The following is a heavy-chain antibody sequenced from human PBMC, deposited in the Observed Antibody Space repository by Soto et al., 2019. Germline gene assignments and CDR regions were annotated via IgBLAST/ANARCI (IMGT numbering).Heavy chain of an antibody. V-gene: IGHV1-2*04. CDR3: ARDTKKTYYYGSGSPYYFDY. Sequence: GASVKVSCKASGYTFTGYYMHWVRQAPGQGLEWMGWINPNSGGTNYAQKFQGWVTMTRDTSISTAYMELSRLRSDDTAVYYCARDTKKTYYYGSGSPYYFDYWGQRTLVTVSS. CDR1: GYTFTGYY. D-gene: IGHD3-10*01. CDR2: INPNSGGT. J-gene: IGHJ4*02.